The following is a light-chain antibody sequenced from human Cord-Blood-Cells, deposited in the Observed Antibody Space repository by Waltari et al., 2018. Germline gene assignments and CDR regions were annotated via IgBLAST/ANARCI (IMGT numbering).Light chain of an antibody. J-gene: IGLJ3*02. CDR1: SSAVGGYNY. V-gene: IGLV2-14*01. CDR2: EVS. CDR3: SSYTSSSTV. Sequence: QSALTQPASVSGSPGQSITISCTGTSSAVGGYNYVSWYQHHPGKAPKLIIYEVSNRPSGVSNRFSGSKSGNTASLTISGLQAEDEADYYCSSYTSSSTVFGGGTKLTVL.